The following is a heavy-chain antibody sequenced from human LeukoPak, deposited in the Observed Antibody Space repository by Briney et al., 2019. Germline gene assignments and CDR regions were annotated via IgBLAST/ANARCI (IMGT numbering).Heavy chain of an antibody. J-gene: IGHJ4*02. D-gene: IGHD1-26*01. CDR1: GYTFTSYW. Sequence: GESLKISCKGSGYTFTSYWIGWVRQVPGKGLEWMGIIYPDDSDTKYSPSFQGQVTISADRSISTAYLQWSSLKASDTAMYYCARDTILGATRGYFDYWGQGTLVTVSS. V-gene: IGHV5-51*01. CDR3: ARDTILGATRGYFDY. CDR2: IYPDDSDT.